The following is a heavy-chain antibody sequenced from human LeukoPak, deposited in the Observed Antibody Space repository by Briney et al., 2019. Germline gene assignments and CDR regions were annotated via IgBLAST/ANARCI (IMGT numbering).Heavy chain of an antibody. CDR3: ARDGVEDGDAFDY. D-gene: IGHD4-17*01. Sequence: GASVKVSCKVSGYTLTELSMHWVRQAPGQGLEWMGWISAYNGNTNYAQKLQGRATMTTDTSTSTAYMELRSLRSDDTAVYYCARDGVEDGDAFDYWGQGTLVTVSS. CDR1: GYTLTELS. V-gene: IGHV1-18*01. CDR2: ISAYNGNT. J-gene: IGHJ4*02.